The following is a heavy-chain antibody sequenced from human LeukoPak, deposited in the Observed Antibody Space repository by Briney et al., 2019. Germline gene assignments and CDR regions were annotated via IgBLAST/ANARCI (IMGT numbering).Heavy chain of an antibody. D-gene: IGHD2-15*01. Sequence: KASETLSLTCTVSGSSVSSGNYYWNWIRQPPGKGLEWIAYFYYTGSTAYNPSLKSRVTISVDTSKNQFSLKLSSVTAADTAVYYCARGYCTGGSCYYFDYWGQGTLVTVSS. CDR1: GSSVSSGNYY. V-gene: IGHV4-61*01. CDR2: FYYTGST. CDR3: ARGYCTGGSCYYFDY. J-gene: IGHJ4*02.